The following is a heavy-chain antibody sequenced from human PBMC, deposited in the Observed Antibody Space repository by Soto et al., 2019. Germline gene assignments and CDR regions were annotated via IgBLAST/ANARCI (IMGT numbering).Heavy chain of an antibody. CDR3: ATRSQAFDY. Sequence: SETLSLTCTVSGGSISSYYWSWIRQPPGKGLEWIGYIYYSGSTNYNPSLKSRVTMTTDTSTSTAYMELRSLRSDDTAVYYCATRSQAFDYWGQGTLVTVSS. V-gene: IGHV4-59*03. CDR1: GGSISSYY. CDR2: IYYSGST. J-gene: IGHJ4*02.